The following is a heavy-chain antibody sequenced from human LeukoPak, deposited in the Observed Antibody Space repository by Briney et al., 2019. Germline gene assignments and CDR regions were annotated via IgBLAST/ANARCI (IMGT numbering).Heavy chain of an antibody. V-gene: IGHV4-30-2*01. J-gene: IGHJ4*02. CDR3: ARDQTYSGSGIYTYFDY. D-gene: IGHD3-10*01. Sequence: PSETLSLTCTVSGGSISSGGYYWSWIRQPPGEGLEWIGYIYHSGSTYYNPSLKSRVTISVDRSKNQFSLKLSSVTAADTAVYYCARDQTYSGSGIYTYFDYWGQGILVTVSS. CDR2: IYHSGST. CDR1: GGSISSGGYY.